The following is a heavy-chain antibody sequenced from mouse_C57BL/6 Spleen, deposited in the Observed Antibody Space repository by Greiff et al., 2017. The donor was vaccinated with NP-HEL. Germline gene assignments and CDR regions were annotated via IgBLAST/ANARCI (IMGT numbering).Heavy chain of an antibody. Sequence: EVQLQQSGPARVKPGASVKISCKASGYSFTDYNMNWVKQSNGKSLEWIGVMKCNYGTTSYNQKFKGKATLTVDQSSSTAYIQLNSLTSEDSAVYYCARPYVYFWFAYWGQGTLVTVSA. V-gene: IGHV1-39*01. CDR1: GYSFTDYN. D-gene: IGHD2-2*01. CDR3: ARPYVYFWFAY. CDR2: MKCNYGTT. J-gene: IGHJ3*01.